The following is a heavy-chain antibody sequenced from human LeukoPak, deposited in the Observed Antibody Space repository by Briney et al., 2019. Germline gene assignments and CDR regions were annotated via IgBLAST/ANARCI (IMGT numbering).Heavy chain of an antibody. CDR2: IWYDGSNK. CDR1: GFTFSRYG. Sequence: GGSLRLSCAASGFTFSRYGKQWVRQAKGKELDWVTVIWYDGSNKYYADSVKVRFTISRDNSKNTLYLQMNSLRAEDTAVYYCAKDLDYWGQGTLVTVSS. J-gene: IGHJ4*02. V-gene: IGHV3-33*06. CDR3: AKDLDY.